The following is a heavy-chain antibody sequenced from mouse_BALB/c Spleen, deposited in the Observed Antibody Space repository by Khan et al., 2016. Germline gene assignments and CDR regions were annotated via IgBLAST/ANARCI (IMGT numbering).Heavy chain of an antibody. V-gene: IGHV14-4*02. J-gene: IGHJ4*01. CDR3: NACDYKAMDY. Sequence: VQLQQSGAELVRSGASVKLSCTASGFNIKDYYMHWVKQRPEQGLEWIGWIDPENGDTEYAPKFQGKATMTADTSSNTAYLQLSSLTSEDTAVYSCNACDYKAMDYWGQGTSVTVSS. CDR2: IDPENGDT. CDR1: GFNIKDYY.